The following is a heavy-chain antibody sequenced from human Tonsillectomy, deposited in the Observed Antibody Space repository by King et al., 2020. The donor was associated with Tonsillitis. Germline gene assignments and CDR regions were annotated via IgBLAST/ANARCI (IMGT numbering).Heavy chain of an antibody. Sequence: QLVQSGAEVKKPGASVKVSCKASGYTFTSYGISWVRQAPGQGLEWMGWISAYIGNTNYAQNLQGRVTMTTDTSTSTAYMALRSLRSDDTAVYYCARDLGLVYYDSSGYYSSEYLQYWGQGTLGTVSS. D-gene: IGHD3-22*01. CDR3: ARDLGLVYYDSSGYYSSEYLQY. CDR2: ISAYIGNT. CDR1: GYTFTSYG. V-gene: IGHV1-18*01. J-gene: IGHJ1*01.